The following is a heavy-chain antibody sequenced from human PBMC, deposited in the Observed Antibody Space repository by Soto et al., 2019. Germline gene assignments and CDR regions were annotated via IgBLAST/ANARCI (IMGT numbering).Heavy chain of an antibody. CDR1: GYTFTSYG. J-gene: IGHJ6*03. CDR3: ARDSIADSRIWTPPGEV. D-gene: IGHD6-6*01. V-gene: IGHV1-18*01. CDR2: ISAYNGNT. Sequence: ASVKVSCKASGYTFTSYGISWVRQAPGQGLEWMGWISAYNGNTNYAQKLQGRVTMTTDTSTSTAYMELRSLRSDDTAVYYCARDSIADSRIWTPPGEVWGKGTTVTVSS.